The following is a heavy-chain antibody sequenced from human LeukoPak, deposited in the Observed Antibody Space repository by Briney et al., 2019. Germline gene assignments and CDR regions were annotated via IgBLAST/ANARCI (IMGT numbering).Heavy chain of an antibody. CDR1: GFTFSSYD. J-gene: IGHJ4*02. Sequence: GGSLRLSCAASGFTFSSYDMHWVRQAPGKGLEWVAFISYDGSNKFYGDSVKGRFTISRDNSKNTLYLQMNSLRAEDTAVYYCAREGGTITMVRGVISWGQGTLVTVSS. V-gene: IGHV3-30-3*01. CDR2: ISYDGSNK. D-gene: IGHD3-10*01. CDR3: AREGGTITMVRGVIS.